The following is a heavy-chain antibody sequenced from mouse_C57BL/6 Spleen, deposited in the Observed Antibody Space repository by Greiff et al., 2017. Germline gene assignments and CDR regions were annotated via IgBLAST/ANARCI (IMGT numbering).Heavy chain of an antibody. CDR2: IRLKSDNYAT. J-gene: IGHJ2*01. Sequence: EVHLVESGGGLVQPGGSMKLSCVASGFTFSNYWMNWVRQSPEKGLEWVAQIRLKSDNYATHYAESVKGRFTISRDDSKSSVYLQMNNLRAEDTGIYYCTTLGPRGDYWGQGTTLTVSS. CDR1: GFTFSNYW. D-gene: IGHD4-1*01. CDR3: TTLGPRGDY. V-gene: IGHV6-3*01.